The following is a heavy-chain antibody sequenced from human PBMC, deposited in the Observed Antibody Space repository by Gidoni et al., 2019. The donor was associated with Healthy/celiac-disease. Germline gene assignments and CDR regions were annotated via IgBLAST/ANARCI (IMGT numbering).Heavy chain of an antibody. J-gene: IGHJ4*02. V-gene: IGHV3-23*01. CDR2: ISGSGGST. CDR3: AKGPSDYDFWSEIDY. Sequence: EVQLLESGGGLVQPGGSLRLSCAASGFTFSSYAMSWVRQAPGKGLEWVSAISGSGGSTYYADSVKGRFTISRDNSKNTLYLQINSLRAEDTAVYYCAKGPSDYDFWSEIDYWGQGTLVTVSS. D-gene: IGHD3-3*01. CDR1: GFTFSSYA.